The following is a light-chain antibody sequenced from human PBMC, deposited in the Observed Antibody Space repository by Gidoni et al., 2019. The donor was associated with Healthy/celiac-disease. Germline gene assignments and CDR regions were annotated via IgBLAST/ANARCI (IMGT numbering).Light chain of an antibody. V-gene: IGKV1-39*01. J-gene: IGKJ2*01. CDR2: AAS. CDR3: QQSYSTPRT. CDR1: QSISSY. Sequence: DIQMTQGPSSLSASVGDRVTITCRASQSISSYLNWYQQKPGKAPKLLIYAASSLQSWVPSRFSGSGSGTDFTLTISSLQPEDFATYYCQQSYSTPRTFGQGTKLEIK.